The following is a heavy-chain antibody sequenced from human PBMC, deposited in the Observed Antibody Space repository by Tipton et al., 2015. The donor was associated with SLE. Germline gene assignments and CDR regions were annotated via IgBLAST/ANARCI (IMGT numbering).Heavy chain of an antibody. CDR2: IYSNGDT. J-gene: IGHJ4*02. CDR3: ARFHSGYDPYYFDY. V-gene: IGHV3-53*04. CDR1: GLTVSNNY. D-gene: IGHD5-12*01. Sequence: SLRLSCAASGLTVSNNYMGWVRRAPGKGLEWVSIIYSNGDTYYADSVRGRFTISRHNSMNTLYLQMNILGPADTAVYYCARFHSGYDPYYFDYWGQGTLVTVSS.